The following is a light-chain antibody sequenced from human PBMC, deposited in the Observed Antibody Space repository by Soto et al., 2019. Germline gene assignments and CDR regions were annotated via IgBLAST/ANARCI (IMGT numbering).Light chain of an antibody. CDR3: QQSHSSPLT. V-gene: IGKV1-39*01. J-gene: IGKJ4*01. Sequence: DIQMTQSPSSLSASVGDRVTITCRASQSIISYLNWYQQKPGKAPKLLIYAASNLQSGVPSRFSGGGSGTDFTLTISSLQPEDFATYHCQQSHSSPLTFGGGTKVEIK. CDR2: AAS. CDR1: QSIISY.